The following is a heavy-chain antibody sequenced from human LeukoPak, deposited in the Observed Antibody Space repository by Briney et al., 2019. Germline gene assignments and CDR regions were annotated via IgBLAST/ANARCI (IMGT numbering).Heavy chain of an antibody. CDR1: GGSISSYY. CDR3: ARERVTMVRGVIALFYYGMDV. V-gene: IGHV4-59*12. CDR2: IYYSGST. J-gene: IGHJ6*02. Sequence: SETLSLTCTVSGGSISSYYWSWIRQPPGKGLEWIGYIYYSGSTNYNPSLKSRVTISVDTSKNQFSLKLSSVTAADTAVYYCARERVTMVRGVIALFYYGMDVWGQGTTVTVSS. D-gene: IGHD3-10*01.